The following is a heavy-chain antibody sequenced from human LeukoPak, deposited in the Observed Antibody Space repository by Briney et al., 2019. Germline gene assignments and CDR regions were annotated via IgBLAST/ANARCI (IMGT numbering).Heavy chain of an antibody. CDR2: INGDGSST. J-gene: IGHJ4*02. CDR1: GFTFRSYW. D-gene: IGHD3-22*01. Sequence: EGSLRLSCAPSGFTFRSYWMHWVRQAPGKGLVWVSRINGDGSSTTYADSVKGRFTISRDNARNTLYLQMNSLRAEDTAVYYCAKDSYYYDSSTFDYWGQGTLVTVSS. CDR3: AKDSYYYDSSTFDY. V-gene: IGHV3-74*01.